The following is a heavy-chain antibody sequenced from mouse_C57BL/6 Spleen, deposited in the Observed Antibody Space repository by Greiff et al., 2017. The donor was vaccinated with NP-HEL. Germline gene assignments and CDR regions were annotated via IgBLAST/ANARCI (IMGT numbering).Heavy chain of an antibody. V-gene: IGHV1-81*01. CDR3: ARSLITSRYFDV. J-gene: IGHJ1*03. Sequence: VQLQQSGAELARPGASVKLSCKASGYTFTSYGISWVKQRTGQGLEWIGEIYPRSGNTYSNEKFKGKATLTADKSSSTAYMELRSLTSEDSAVYFCARSLITSRYFDVWGTGTTVTVSA. D-gene: IGHD2-4*01. CDR1: GYTFTSYG. CDR2: IYPRSGNT.